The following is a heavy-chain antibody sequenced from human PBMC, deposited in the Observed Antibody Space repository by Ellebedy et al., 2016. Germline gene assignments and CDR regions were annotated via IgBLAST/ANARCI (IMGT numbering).Heavy chain of an antibody. Sequence: GESLKISCAASGFTVSSNYMSWVRQAPGKGLECVANIKQDGSEKSYVDSVKGRFTISRDNAKNSLHLQMNGLRAEDTAVYYCARHTDYALDYWGQGALVTVSS. D-gene: IGHD4-17*01. V-gene: IGHV3-7*01. CDR2: IKQDGSEK. J-gene: IGHJ4*02. CDR1: GFTVSSNY. CDR3: ARHTDYALDY.